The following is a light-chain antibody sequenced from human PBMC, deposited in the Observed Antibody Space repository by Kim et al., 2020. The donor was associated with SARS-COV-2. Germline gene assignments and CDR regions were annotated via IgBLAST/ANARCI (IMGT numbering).Light chain of an antibody. CDR3: QQSYSTPRYT. Sequence: ASVGDRVTITCRASQSISSYLNWYQQKPGKAPKLLIYAASSLQSGVPSRFSGSGSGTDFTLTISSLQPEDFATYYCQQSYSTPRYTFVQGTKLEI. J-gene: IGKJ2*01. V-gene: IGKV1-39*01. CDR1: QSISSY. CDR2: AAS.